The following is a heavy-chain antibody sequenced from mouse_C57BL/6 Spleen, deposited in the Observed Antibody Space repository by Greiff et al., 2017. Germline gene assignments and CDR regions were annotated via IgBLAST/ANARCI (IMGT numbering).Heavy chain of an antibody. D-gene: IGHD2-2*01. J-gene: IGHJ2*01. CDR2: IWRGGST. CDR1: GFSLTSYG. V-gene: IGHV2-5*01. CDR3: AKSGGYGGFYFDY. Sequence: VQLQQSGPGLVQPSQSLSITCTVSGFSLTSYGVHWVRQSPGKGLEWLGVIWRGGSTDYNAAFMSRLSITKDNSKSQVFFKMNSLQADDTAIYYCAKSGGYGGFYFDYWGQGTTLTVSS.